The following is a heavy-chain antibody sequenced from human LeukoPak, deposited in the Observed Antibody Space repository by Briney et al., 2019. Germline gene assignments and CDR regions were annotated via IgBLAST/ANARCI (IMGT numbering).Heavy chain of an antibody. CDR1: GFTFSSSG. D-gene: IGHD3-22*01. CDR3: AKHSHDGSAPYYEVQLDY. CDR2: ISRSGVAT. V-gene: IGHV3-23*01. J-gene: IGHJ4*02. Sequence: GGSLRLSCAASGFTFSSSGISWVRQAPGKGLEWVSTISRSGVATYYANSVKGRFTISRDNSKNTVYLQMNSLRAEDTAIYYCAKHSHDGSAPYYEVQLDYWGQGTLVTVSS.